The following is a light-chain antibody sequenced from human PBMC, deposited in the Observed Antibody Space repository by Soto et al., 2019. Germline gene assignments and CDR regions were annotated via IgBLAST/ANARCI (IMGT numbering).Light chain of an antibody. Sequence: QSALTQPASVSGSPGQSITISCTGTSSDVGGYNYVSWYQQHPGKAPKLMIYEVSNRPSGVSNRCSGAKSGNTASLTISGVQDWDEADYYCSSYTSSSTLVFGGGTKLTVL. CDR1: SSDVGGYNY. J-gene: IGLJ3*02. CDR2: EVS. CDR3: SSYTSSSTLV. V-gene: IGLV2-14*01.